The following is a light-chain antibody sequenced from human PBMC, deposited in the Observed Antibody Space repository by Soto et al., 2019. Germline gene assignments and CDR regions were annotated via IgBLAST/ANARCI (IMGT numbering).Light chain of an antibody. CDR2: EVS. CDR1: SSDVGGYNY. Sequence: LSQPPSASGSPGQSVTISCTGTSSDVGGYNYVSWYQQHPGKAPKLMIYEVSKRPSGVPDRFSGSKSGNTASLTVSGLQAEDEADYYCSSYAGSLYVFGTGTKVTVL. CDR3: SSYAGSLYV. V-gene: IGLV2-8*01. J-gene: IGLJ1*01.